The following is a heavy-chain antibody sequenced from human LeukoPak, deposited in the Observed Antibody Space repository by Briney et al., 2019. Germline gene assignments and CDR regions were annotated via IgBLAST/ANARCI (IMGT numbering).Heavy chain of an antibody. CDR2: ISGSSGTI. D-gene: IGHD3-3*01. Sequence: TGGSLRLSCAASGFTFSGYSMNWARQAPGKGRGWVSYISGSSGTIYNADSVTGRFTISRDNAKNSLYLEMNSLRAEDTALYYCARGQGDFWSGSYYYYYMDVWGKGTTVTVSS. V-gene: IGHV3-48*04. CDR3: ARGQGDFWSGSYYYYYMDV. CDR1: GFTFSGYS. J-gene: IGHJ6*03.